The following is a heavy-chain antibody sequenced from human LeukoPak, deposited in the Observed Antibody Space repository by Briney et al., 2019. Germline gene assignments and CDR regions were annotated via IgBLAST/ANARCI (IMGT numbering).Heavy chain of an antibody. CDR2: IIPIFGTA. Sequence: GASVTVSCKASGGTFSSYAISWVRQAPGQGLEWMGGIIPIFGTANYAQKFQGRVTITTDESTSTAYMELSSLRSEDTAVYYCARESSERASGYFDYWGQGTLVTVSS. D-gene: IGHD3-10*01. V-gene: IGHV1-69*05. J-gene: IGHJ4*02. CDR3: ARESSERASGYFDY. CDR1: GGTFSSYA.